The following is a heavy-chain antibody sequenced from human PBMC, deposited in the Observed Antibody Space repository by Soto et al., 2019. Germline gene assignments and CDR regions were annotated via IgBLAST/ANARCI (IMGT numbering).Heavy chain of an antibody. CDR2: MNPNNGDT. D-gene: IGHD3-9*01. J-gene: IGHJ3*01. CDR3: ARGIMTGYYMGAFDL. V-gene: IGHV1-2*04. Sequence: ASVKVSCKASGYRFIGQYIHWVRQAPGQGLEWMGWMNPNNGDTNYAQNFKGWVTMTRDTSISTAHLELRGLKSDDTALYYCARGIMTGYYMGAFDLWG. CDR1: GYRFIGQY.